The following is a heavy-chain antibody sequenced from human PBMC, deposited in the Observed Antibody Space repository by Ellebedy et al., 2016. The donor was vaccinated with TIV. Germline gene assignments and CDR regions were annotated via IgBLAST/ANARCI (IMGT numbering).Heavy chain of an antibody. CDR3: ARRGSYGDYAVQVNSWFDT. V-gene: IGHV3-7*01. D-gene: IGHD4-17*01. J-gene: IGHJ5*02. Sequence: GESLKISCAASGFSFRSYWMSWVRQAQGKGLEWVANIYQDGSDQYYVDSVKGRFTISRDNANKSLFLQMNSLGVEDTAVYYCARRGSYGDYAVQVNSWFDTWGQGTLVTVSS. CDR2: IYQDGSDQ. CDR1: GFSFRSYW.